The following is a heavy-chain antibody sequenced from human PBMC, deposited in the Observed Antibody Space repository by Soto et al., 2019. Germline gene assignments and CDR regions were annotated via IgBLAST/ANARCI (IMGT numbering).Heavy chain of an antibody. Sequence: ALVKVSCKASGYTFTSYGISWVRQAPGQGLEWMGWISAYNGNTNYAQKLQGRVTMTTDTSTSTAYMELRSLRSDDTAVYYCAIDSCCTNGVCYGDYYYYYMDVWGKGTTVTVSS. J-gene: IGHJ6*03. CDR1: GYTFTSYG. CDR2: ISAYNGNT. D-gene: IGHD2-8*01. CDR3: AIDSCCTNGVCYGDYYYYYMDV. V-gene: IGHV1-18*01.